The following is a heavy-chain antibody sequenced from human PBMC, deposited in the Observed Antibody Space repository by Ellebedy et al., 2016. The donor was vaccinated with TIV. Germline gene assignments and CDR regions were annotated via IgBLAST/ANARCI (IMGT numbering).Heavy chain of an antibody. CDR3: AREGGGGGNSGSAFEI. CDR1: GFTFSNYG. V-gene: IGHV3-30*03. CDR2: ISYHGSDK. D-gene: IGHD4-23*01. J-gene: IGHJ3*02. Sequence: GESLKISCAASGFTFSNYGMHWVRQAPGKGLEWVAFISYHGSDKFYADSVKGRFTMSRENSKNTLYLQMNSLRAEDTAVYYCAREGGGGGNSGSAFEIWGQGTMVTVSS.